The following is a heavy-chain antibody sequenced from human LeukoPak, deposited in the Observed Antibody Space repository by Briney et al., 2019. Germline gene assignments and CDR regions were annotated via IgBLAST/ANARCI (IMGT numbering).Heavy chain of an antibody. V-gene: IGHV4-59*01. Sequence: PSETLSLTCTVSGGSISSYYWSWIRQPPGKGLEWIGYIYYSGSTNYNPSLKSRVTISVDTSNNQFSLKLSSVTAADTAVYYCARGRYYYDSSGYYSHFDYWGQGTLVTVSS. CDR3: ARGRYYYDSSGYYSHFDY. CDR1: GGSISSYY. D-gene: IGHD3-22*01. J-gene: IGHJ4*02. CDR2: IYYSGST.